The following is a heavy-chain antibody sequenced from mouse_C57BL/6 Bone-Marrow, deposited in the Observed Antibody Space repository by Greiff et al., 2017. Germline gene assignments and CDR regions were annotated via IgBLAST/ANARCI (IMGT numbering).Heavy chain of an antibody. D-gene: IGHD4-1*01. CDR3: ARRGWDDY. V-gene: IGHV1-50*01. CDR1: GYTFTSYW. CDR2: IDPSDSYT. J-gene: IGHJ2*01. Sequence: QVQLQQPGAELVKPGASVKLSCKASGYTFTSYWMQWVKQRPGQGLEWIGEIDPSDSYTNYNQKFKGKATLTVDTSSSTAYMQLRSLTSEDSAVYYCARRGWDDYWGQGTTLTVSS.